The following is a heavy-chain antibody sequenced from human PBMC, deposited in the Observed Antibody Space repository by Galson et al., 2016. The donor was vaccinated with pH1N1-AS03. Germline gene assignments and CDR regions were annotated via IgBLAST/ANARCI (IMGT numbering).Heavy chain of an antibody. V-gene: IGHV1-46*01. D-gene: IGHD2-2*01. CDR2: VNPSGGST. Sequence: SVKVSCKASGDSFSSHYIHWVRQAPGQGPQWMGIVNPSGGSTTYAQRFQGRVTMTRDTSTSTVTLELSSLTFEDTAVYYCAGGRFCSTTSGPRGFEDWGQGTLVTVSS. CDR3: AGGRFCSTTSGPRGFED. J-gene: IGHJ4*02. CDR1: GDSFSSHY.